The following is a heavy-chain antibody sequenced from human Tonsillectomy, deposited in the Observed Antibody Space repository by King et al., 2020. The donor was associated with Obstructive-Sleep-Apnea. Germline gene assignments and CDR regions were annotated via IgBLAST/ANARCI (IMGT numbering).Heavy chain of an antibody. V-gene: IGHV1-69*17. D-gene: IGHD4-17*01. CDR3: ARDRGGDYGDFLQFDY. J-gene: IGHJ4*02. CDR2: IIPIFGIV. CDR1: GGTFSNYA. Sequence: QLVQSGAEVKKPGSSVKVSCKASGGTFSNYAFSWVRQAPGQGLEWMGGIIPIFGIVNYGEKFQGRVTITADKSTSTVYMELSSLRSEDTAVYYCARDRGGDYGDFLQFDYWGQGTLVTVSS.